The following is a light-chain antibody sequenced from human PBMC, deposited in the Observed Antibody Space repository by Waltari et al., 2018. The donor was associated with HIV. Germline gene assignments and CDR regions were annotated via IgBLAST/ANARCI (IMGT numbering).Light chain of an antibody. J-gene: IGLJ3*02. V-gene: IGLV2-8*01. Sequence: QSALTQPPSASGSPGQSVTISCTGTSSDVGGSKYVSWYQQHPGKAPKLMIYEVNKRPSGVPDRFSGSKSANPASLTVSGLQADDEADYYGNSYAGSNNWVFGGGTKLTVL. CDR1: SSDVGGSKY. CDR3: NSYAGSNNWV. CDR2: EVN.